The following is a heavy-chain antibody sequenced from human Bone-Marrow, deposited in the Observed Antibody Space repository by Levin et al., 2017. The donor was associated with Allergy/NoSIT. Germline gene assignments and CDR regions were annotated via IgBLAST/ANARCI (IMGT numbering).Heavy chain of an antibody. CDR1: GFTFSLHG. CDR2: IWYDGSNK. J-gene: IGHJ4*02. Sequence: GGSLRLSCAASGFTFSLHGMHWVRQAPGKGLEWVAVIWYDGSNKYYAESVKGRFTISRDNSKNSLYLQINSLRAEDTAVYYCARDGDYGSGIAFDYWGQGTLVTVSS. V-gene: IGHV3-33*01. D-gene: IGHD3-10*01. CDR3: ARDGDYGSGIAFDY.